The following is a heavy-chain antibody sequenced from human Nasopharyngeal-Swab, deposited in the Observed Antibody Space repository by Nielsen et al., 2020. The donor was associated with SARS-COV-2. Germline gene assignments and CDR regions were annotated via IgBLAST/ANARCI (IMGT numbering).Heavy chain of an antibody. CDR2: INMYGTTT. CDR1: GFTFSNYW. CDR3: VRGPIEGATGYFQH. V-gene: IGHV3-74*03. Sequence: GESLKISCAASGFTFSNYWMHWVRQVPGKGLVWVARINMYGTTTTHADSVKGRFTISRENAKNTLYLQMNSLTPEDTAVYFCVRGPIEGATGYFQHWGQGTLVTVSS. J-gene: IGHJ1*01. D-gene: IGHD1-26*01.